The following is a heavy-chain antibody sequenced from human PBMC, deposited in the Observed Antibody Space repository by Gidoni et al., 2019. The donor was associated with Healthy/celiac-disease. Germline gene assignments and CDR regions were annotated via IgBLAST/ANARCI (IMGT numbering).Heavy chain of an antibody. V-gene: IGHV4-34*01. D-gene: IGHD3-10*01. J-gene: IGHJ6*02. CDR2: INHSGST. CDR1: GGSFSGYY. CDR3: ARGRGYGSGSQTRGLPVYYYYYGMDV. Sequence: QVQLQQWGAGLLKPSETLSLTCAVYGGSFSGYYWSWIRQPPGKGLEWIGEINHSGSTNYNPSLKSRVTISVDTSKNQFSLKLSSVTAADTAVYYCARGRGYGSGSQTRGLPVYYYYYGMDVWGQGTTVTVSS.